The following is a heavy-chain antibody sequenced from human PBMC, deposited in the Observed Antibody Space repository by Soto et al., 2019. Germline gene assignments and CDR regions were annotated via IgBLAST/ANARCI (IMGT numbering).Heavy chain of an antibody. CDR1: GYSISSGYY. CDR3: ARADYDILTGLGYYLAWFDP. D-gene: IGHD3-9*01. V-gene: IGHV4-38-2*01. CDR2: IYHSGSA. Sequence: SETLSLTCAVSGYSISSGYYWGWIRQPPGKGLEGIGSIYHSGSAYYNPSLKSRVTISVDTTKNQFSLKQSFVTAADTAVYYCARADYDILTGLGYYLAWFDPWGQVRLVTVSS. J-gene: IGHJ5*02.